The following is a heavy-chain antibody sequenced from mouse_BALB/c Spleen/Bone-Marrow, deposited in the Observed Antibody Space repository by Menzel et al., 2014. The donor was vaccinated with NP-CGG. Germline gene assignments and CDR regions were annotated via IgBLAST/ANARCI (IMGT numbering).Heavy chain of an antibody. V-gene: IGHV1S41*01. Sequence: DLVKPGASVKLSCKASGYTFTSYWINWIKQRPGQGLEWIGRIAPGSGSTYYNEMFKGKATLTVDTSSSTAYIQLSSLSSEDSAVYFCARSRDGYFDVWGAGPTVTVSS. CDR3: ARSRDGYFDV. CDR1: GYTFTSYW. J-gene: IGHJ1*01. CDR2: IAPGSGST.